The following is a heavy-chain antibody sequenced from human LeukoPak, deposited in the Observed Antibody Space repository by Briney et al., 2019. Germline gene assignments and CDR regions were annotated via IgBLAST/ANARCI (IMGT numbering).Heavy chain of an antibody. Sequence: SETLSLTCAVYGGSFSGYYWGWIRQPPGKGLEWIGEINHSGSTNYNPSLKSRVTISVDTSKNQFSLKLSSVTAADTAVYYCARGSIVVVTALDYWGQGTLVTVSS. CDR1: GGSFSGYY. V-gene: IGHV4-34*01. J-gene: IGHJ4*02. CDR2: INHSGST. D-gene: IGHD2-21*02. CDR3: ARGSIVVVTALDY.